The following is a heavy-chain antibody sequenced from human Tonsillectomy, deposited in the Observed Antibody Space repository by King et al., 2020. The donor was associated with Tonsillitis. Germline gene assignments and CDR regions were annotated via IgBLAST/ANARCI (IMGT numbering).Heavy chain of an antibody. V-gene: IGHV5-10-1*03. J-gene: IGHJ4*02. Sequence: VQLVESGAEVKKPGESLRISCKGSGYSFTSCWINWVRQMPGKGLEWMGKIDPSDSYTNFSPSFQGHVTITADKSINTAYLQWSSLKASDTAIYYCAIESRSSEHFDYWGQGTLVTVSS. D-gene: IGHD6-6*01. CDR1: GYSFTSCW. CDR2: IDPSDSYT. CDR3: AIESRSSEHFDY.